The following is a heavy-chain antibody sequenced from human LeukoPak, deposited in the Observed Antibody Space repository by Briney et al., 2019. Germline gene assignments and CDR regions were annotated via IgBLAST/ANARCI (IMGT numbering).Heavy chain of an antibody. CDR1: GGTFSSYT. CDR3: AREVQLERRNYYYYMDV. Sequence: SVKVSCKASGGTFSSYTISWVRQAPGQGLEWMGRIIPILGIANYAQKFQGRVTITADKSTSTAYMELSSLRSEDTAVYYCAREVQLERRNYYYYMDVWAKGPRSPSP. V-gene: IGHV1-69*04. D-gene: IGHD1-1*01. J-gene: IGHJ6*03. CDR2: IIPILGIA.